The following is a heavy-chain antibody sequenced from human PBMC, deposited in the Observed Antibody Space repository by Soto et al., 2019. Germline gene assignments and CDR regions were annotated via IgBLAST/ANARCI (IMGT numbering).Heavy chain of an antibody. D-gene: IGHD3-22*01. J-gene: IGHJ4*02. CDR3: AGTFYYDSSGYPF. Sequence: AETLSLTCTVSGGSISSSSYYWCWIRQPPGKGLEWIGSIYYSGSTYYNPSLKSRVTISVDTSNNQFSLKLRSVTAADTAVYYCAGTFYYDSSGYPFWGQGTLVTVSS. V-gene: IGHV4-39*01. CDR1: GGSISSSSYY. CDR2: IYYSGST.